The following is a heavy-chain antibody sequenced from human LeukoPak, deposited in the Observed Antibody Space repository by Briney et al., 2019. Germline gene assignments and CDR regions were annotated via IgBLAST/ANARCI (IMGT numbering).Heavy chain of an antibody. D-gene: IGHD3-16*01. J-gene: IGHJ4*02. CDR1: GFTFSSYS. V-gene: IGHV3-21*01. CDR3: AREGGGEEYYFDY. Sequence: PGGSLRLSCAASGFTFSSYSMNWVRQAPGKGLEWVSSISSSSSYINYAAPLKGRFTISRANAKNTLYLHMNRLRAEATAAYYFAREGGGEEYYFDYWGQGTLVTVSS. CDR2: ISSSSSYI.